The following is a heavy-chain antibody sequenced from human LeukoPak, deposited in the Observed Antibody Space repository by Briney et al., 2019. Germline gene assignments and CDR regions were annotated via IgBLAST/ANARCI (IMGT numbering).Heavy chain of an antibody. CDR2: IWYDGSNE. CDR1: GFTFSTYG. J-gene: IGHJ4*02. V-gene: IGHV3-33*08. CDR3: ARDRAAADLDY. Sequence: PGGSLRLSCVGSGFTFSTYGMHWVRQAPGKGLEWVAVIWYDGSNEFYADSVKGRFTISRDNSKNTLYLQMNSLRAEDTAVYYCARDRAAADLDYWGQGTLVTVSS. D-gene: IGHD6-13*01.